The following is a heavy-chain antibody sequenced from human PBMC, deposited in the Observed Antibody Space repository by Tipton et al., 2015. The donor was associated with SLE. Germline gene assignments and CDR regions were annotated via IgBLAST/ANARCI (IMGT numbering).Heavy chain of an antibody. V-gene: IGHV4-4*07. CDR2: IYTSGST. CDR1: GDSINSHY. Sequence: TLSLTCTVSGDSINSHYWSWIRQPAGKGLEWIGRIYTSGSTNYNPSLKSRVTMSVDTSKNQFSLKLSSVTAADTAVYYCARGISARGVIIIYYFDYWGQGTLVTVSS. J-gene: IGHJ4*02. CDR3: ARGISARGVIIIYYFDY. D-gene: IGHD3-10*01.